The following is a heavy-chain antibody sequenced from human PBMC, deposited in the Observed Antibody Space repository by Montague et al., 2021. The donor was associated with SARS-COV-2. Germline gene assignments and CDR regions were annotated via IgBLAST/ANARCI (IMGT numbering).Heavy chain of an antibody. D-gene: IGHD2-21*02. CDR3: ARGSWRIVVVTDIRDGYYGMDV. V-gene: IGHV4-34*01. Sequence: SETLSLTCAVYGGSFSGYYWSWIRQPQGKGLERIGEINHSGSTNYNPSLNSRVTISVDTSKNQFSLKLSSVTAADTAVYYCARGSWRIVVVTDIRDGYYGMDVWGQGTTVTVSS. CDR1: GGSFSGYY. CDR2: INHSGST. J-gene: IGHJ6*02.